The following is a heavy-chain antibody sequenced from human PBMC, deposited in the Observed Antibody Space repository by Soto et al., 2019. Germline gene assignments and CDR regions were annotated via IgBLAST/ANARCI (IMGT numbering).Heavy chain of an antibody. V-gene: IGHV4-31*03. CDR2: RSYSGST. D-gene: IGHD2-21*02. CDR1: GGSISSGDYY. J-gene: IGHJ5*02. CDR3: AREGGLAYCGGDCLYNWFDP. Sequence: QVQLQESGPGLVKPSQTLSLTCTVSGGSISSGDYYWSWVRQHPGKGLVWIGYRSYSGSTYYNPSLKSRVTIVVDTSRNQFSLRLSSVTAADTAVYYCAREGGLAYCGGDCLYNWFDPWGQGTLVTVSS.